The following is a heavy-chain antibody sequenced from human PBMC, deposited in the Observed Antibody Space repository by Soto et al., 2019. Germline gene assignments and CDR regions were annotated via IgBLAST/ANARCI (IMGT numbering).Heavy chain of an antibody. CDR1: GFTFSSYG. D-gene: IGHD2-2*01. V-gene: IGHV3-33*01. Sequence: GGSLRLSCAASGFTFSSYGMHWVRQAPGKGLEWVAVIWYDGSNKYYADSVKGRFTISRDNSKNTLYLQMNSLRAEDTAVYYCARDCGYCSSTSAYYYYYMDVWGKGTTVTVSS. CDR2: IWYDGSNK. J-gene: IGHJ6*03. CDR3: ARDCGYCSSTSAYYYYYMDV.